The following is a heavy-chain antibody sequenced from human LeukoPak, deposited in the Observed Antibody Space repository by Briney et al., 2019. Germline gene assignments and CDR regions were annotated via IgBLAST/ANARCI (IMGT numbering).Heavy chain of an antibody. D-gene: IGHD5-18*01. V-gene: IGHV3-15*01. CDR3: TTESWIQLWAFDY. J-gene: IGHJ4*02. Sequence: PGGSLRLPCAASGFSFSSAWMSWVRQAPGKGLEWVGRIKSKTDGGTIDYAAPVKGRFTISRDDSKNTLYLQMNSLKTEDTAVYYCTTESWIQLWAFDYWGQGTLVTVSS. CDR2: IKSKTDGGTI. CDR1: GFSFSSAW.